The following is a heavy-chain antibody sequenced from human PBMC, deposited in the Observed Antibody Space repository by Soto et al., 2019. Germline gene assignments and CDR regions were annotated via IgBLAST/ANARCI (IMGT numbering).Heavy chain of an antibody. CDR3: ARDLETRDYDILTGYSYYYGMDV. CDR1: GFTFSSYG. V-gene: IGHV3-33*01. Sequence: GGSLRLSCAASGFTFSSYGMHWVRQAPGKGLEWVAVIWYDGSNKYYADSVKGRFTISRDNSKNTLYLQMNSLRAEDTAVYYCARDLETRDYDILTGYSYYYGMDVWGQGTTVTVSS. CDR2: IWYDGSNK. J-gene: IGHJ6*02. D-gene: IGHD3-9*01.